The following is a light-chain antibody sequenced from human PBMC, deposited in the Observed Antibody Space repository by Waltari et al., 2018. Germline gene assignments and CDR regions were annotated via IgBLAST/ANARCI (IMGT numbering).Light chain of an antibody. Sequence: QSVLTQPPSVSGAPGQRVTISCTGSGSNIGAGYDTHWYQQLPGKAPRLLIYGVNPRSLGVPDRFFGSQSGTSASLAITGLQAEDEGDYYCQSYDTSLSVVFGGGTKLTVL. CDR3: QSYDTSLSVV. CDR2: GVN. V-gene: IGLV1-40*01. J-gene: IGLJ2*01. CDR1: GSNIGAGYD.